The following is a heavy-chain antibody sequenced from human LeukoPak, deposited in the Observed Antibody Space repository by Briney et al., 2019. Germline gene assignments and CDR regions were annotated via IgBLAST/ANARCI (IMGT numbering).Heavy chain of an antibody. V-gene: IGHV3-30-3*01. CDR3: ARGPSHYYDILTGYYKPGGDY. J-gene: IGHJ4*02. Sequence: GGSLRLSCAASGFTFSSYAMHWVRQAPGKGLEWVAVISYDGSNKYYADSVKGRFTISRDNSKNTLYLQMNSLRAEDTAVYYCARGPSHYYDILTGYYKPGGDYWGQGTLVTVSS. CDR2: ISYDGSNK. CDR1: GFTFSSYA. D-gene: IGHD3-9*01.